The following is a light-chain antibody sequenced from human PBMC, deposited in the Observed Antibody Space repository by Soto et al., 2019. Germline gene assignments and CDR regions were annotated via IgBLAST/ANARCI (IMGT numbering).Light chain of an antibody. CDR2: TAS. J-gene: IGKJ1*01. CDR3: QQAYTTPWT. Sequence: DIQMTQSPSSLSASVGDRVTITCRASQSISSSLNWYQQKPGKSPKILMSTASSLESGVPSRFSGSGSGTDFTLSISSLQPEDFATYYCQQAYTTPWTFGQGTKVDIK. CDR1: QSISSS. V-gene: IGKV1-39*01.